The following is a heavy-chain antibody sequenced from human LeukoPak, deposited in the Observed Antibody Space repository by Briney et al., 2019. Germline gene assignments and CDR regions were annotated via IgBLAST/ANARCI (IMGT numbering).Heavy chain of an antibody. CDR3: TKDLWGSSSSSWDHIGFDI. Sequence: GGSLRFSGTASGFTVSSNSWSCVRQAPGKGLEWVSFIYSGGNTHYSDSVKGRFTISRDNSKNTLYLQMNSLTTEDTALYYCTKDLWGSSSSSWDHIGFDIWGQGTMVTVSS. CDR1: GFTVSSNS. CDR2: IYSGGNT. J-gene: IGHJ3*02. D-gene: IGHD6-6*01. V-gene: IGHV3-53*05.